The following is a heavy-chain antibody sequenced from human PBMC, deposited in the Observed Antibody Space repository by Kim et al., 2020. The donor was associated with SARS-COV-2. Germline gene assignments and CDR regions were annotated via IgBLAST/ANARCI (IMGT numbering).Heavy chain of an antibody. CDR3: ARSGTTALSYYYYMDV. J-gene: IGHJ6*03. V-gene: IGHV3-30*07. Sequence: VKRRLTISRDISKNTLYLQMESLRAEDTAVYYCARSGTTALSYYYYMDVWGKGTTVTVSS. D-gene: IGHD4-17*01.